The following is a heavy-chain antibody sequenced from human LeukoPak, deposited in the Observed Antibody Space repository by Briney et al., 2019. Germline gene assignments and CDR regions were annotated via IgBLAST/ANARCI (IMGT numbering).Heavy chain of an antibody. CDR3: AKARDFSYGDYLLYYYYYMDV. Sequence: GGSLRLSCAASGFTFTTYAMNWVRQAPGKGLEWVSAISPSGRTTDYADSVKGRFTISRDNSKNTLYLQMNSLRAEDTAVYYCAKARDFSYGDYLLYYYYYMDVWGKGTTVTVSS. V-gene: IGHV3-23*01. CDR2: ISPSGRTT. CDR1: GFTFTTYA. D-gene: IGHD4-17*01. J-gene: IGHJ6*03.